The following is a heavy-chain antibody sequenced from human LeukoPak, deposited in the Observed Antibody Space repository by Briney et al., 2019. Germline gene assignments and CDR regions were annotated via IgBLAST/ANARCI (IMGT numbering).Heavy chain of an antibody. CDR3: ARGTPSWSGYNWFDP. D-gene: IGHD3-3*01. Sequence: ASVKVSCKASGYTFTSYYMHWVRQAPGQGLEWMGIINPSGGSTSYAQKFQGRVTMTRDTSTGTVYMELSSLRSEDTAVYYCARGTPSWSGYNWFDPWGQGTLVTVSS. CDR2: INPSGGST. V-gene: IGHV1-46*01. CDR1: GYTFTSYY. J-gene: IGHJ5*02.